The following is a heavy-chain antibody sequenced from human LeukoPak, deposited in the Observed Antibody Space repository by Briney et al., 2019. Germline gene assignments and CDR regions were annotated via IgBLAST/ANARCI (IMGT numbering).Heavy chain of an antibody. D-gene: IGHD2-2*01. CDR2: ISSSGSTI. CDR3: ARDDIVVVPATYYCYGMDV. CDR1: GFTFSSYE. Sequence: GGSLRLSCAASGFTFSSYEMNWVRQAPGKGLEWVSYISSSGSTIYYADSVKGRFTISRDNAKNSLYLQMNSLRAEDTAVYYCARDDIVVVPATYYCYGMDVWGKGTTVTVSS. V-gene: IGHV3-48*03. J-gene: IGHJ6*04.